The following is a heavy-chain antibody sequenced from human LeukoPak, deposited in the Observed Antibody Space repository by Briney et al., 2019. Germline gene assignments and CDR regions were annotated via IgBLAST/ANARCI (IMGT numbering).Heavy chain of an antibody. J-gene: IGHJ1*01. CDR1: GYTFTSYG. Sequence: ASVKVSCKASGYTFTSYGINWVRQAPGQGLEWMGWINAYNGYTNYAQKLQGRVTMTTDTSTSTAYMELRSLRSDDTAIYYCARQYCSGGSCYSFQHWGQGTLVTVSS. D-gene: IGHD2-15*01. CDR3: ARQYCSGGSCYSFQH. V-gene: IGHV1-18*01. CDR2: INAYNGYT.